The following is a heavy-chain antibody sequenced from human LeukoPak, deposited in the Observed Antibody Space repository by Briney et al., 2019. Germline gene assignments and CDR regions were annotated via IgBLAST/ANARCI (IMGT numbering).Heavy chain of an antibody. CDR2: ISYDGSNK. CDR1: GFSFSSYG. V-gene: IGHV3-30*18. Sequence: PGRSLRLSCAISGFSFSSYGMHWVRQAPGKGLEWVAVISYDGSNKCHADSVKGRFTISRDNSKSSLFLRMNSLRAEDTAVYYCAKDLRPQIPYGESPRGTAPMGHWGQGTLVTVSS. J-gene: IGHJ4*02. D-gene: IGHD4-17*01. CDR3: AKDLRPQIPYGESPRGTAPMGH.